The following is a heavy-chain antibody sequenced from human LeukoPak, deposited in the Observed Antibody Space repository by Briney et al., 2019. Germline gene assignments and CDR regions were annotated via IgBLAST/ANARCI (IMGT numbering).Heavy chain of an antibody. J-gene: IGHJ5*02. CDR3: TTPSCSSTSCYRRYYNWFDP. V-gene: IGHV3-15*07. Sequence: PGGSLRLSCAASGFIFSNAWMNWVRQAPGKGLEWVGRVKSIADGGTTDYAAPVKGRFTISRDDSQNTLYLQMNSLKTEDTAVYYCTTPSCSSTSCYRRYYNWFDPWGQGTLVTVSS. D-gene: IGHD2-2*01. CDR2: VKSIADGGTT. CDR1: GFIFSNAW.